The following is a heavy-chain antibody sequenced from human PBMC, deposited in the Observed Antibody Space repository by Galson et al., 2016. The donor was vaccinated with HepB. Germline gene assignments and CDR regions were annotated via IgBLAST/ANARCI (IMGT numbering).Heavy chain of an antibody. CDR2: INRRGST. D-gene: IGHD1-26*01. Sequence: SETLSLTCAVSDESLSEYSWSWIRQPPGKGLEWIGQINRRGSTNYRSSLKSRVTISIDTSKNQLSLKVNSVTAADTAVYYCARGPLSGSHDFDYWGQGTLVTASS. J-gene: IGHJ4*02. CDR1: DESLSEYS. V-gene: IGHV4-34*01. CDR3: ARGPLSGSHDFDY.